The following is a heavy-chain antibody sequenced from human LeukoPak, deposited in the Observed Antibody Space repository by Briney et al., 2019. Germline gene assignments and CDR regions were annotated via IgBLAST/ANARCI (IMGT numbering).Heavy chain of an antibody. J-gene: IGHJ6*03. V-gene: IGHV4-39*07. CDR2: IYYSGST. CDR1: GGSISSSSYY. D-gene: IGHD3-9*01. CDR3: ARVVRYFDWLLSAPNYYYYMDV. Sequence: SETLSLTCTVSGGSISSSSYYWGWIRQPPGKGLEWIGSIYYSGSTYYNPSLKSRVTISVDTSKNQFSLKLSSVTAADTAVYYCARVVRYFDWLLSAPNYYYYMDVWGKGTTVTVSS.